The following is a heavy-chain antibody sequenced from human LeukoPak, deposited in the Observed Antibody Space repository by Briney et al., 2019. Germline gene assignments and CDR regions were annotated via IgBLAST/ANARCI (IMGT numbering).Heavy chain of an antibody. CDR2: ISSNTRVI. Sequence: GGSLRLSCAASGFTFSSYNMNWVRQAPGKGLEWVSYISSNTRVIHYADSVKGRFTISRDNGKNSLYLQMNSLRAEDTAVYYCARDWVYGGNRAFDIWGQGTMVTVSS. CDR3: ARDWVYGGNRAFDI. J-gene: IGHJ3*02. V-gene: IGHV3-48*01. CDR1: GFTFSSYN. D-gene: IGHD4-23*01.